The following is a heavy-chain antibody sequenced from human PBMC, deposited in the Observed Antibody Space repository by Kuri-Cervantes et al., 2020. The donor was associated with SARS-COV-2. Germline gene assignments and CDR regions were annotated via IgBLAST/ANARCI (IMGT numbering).Heavy chain of an antibody. CDR3: ARGEEYQQNWFDP. Sequence: SETLSLTCTVSGASIIVSSYYWGWVRQPPGKGLEWIGEINHSGSTNYNPSLKSRVTISVDTSKNQFSLKLSSVTAADTAVYYCARGEEYQQNWFDPWGQGTLVTVSS. V-gene: IGHV4-39*07. J-gene: IGHJ5*02. D-gene: IGHD2-2*01. CDR1: GASIIVSSYY. CDR2: INHSGST.